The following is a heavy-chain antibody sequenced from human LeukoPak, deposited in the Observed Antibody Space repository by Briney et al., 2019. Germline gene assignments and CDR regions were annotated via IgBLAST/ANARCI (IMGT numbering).Heavy chain of an antibody. CDR3: ARGKVIFGY. J-gene: IGHJ4*02. Sequence: SETLSLTCAVYGGSFSGYYWSWIRQPPGKGLEWIGEINHSGSTNYNPSLKSRVTISVDTSKNQFSLKLSSVTVADTAVYYCARGKVIFGYWGQGKLVTVSS. CDR1: GGSFSGYY. V-gene: IGHV4-34*01. CDR2: INHSGST.